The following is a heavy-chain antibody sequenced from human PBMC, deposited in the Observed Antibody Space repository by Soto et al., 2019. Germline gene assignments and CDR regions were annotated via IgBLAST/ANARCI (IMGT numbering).Heavy chain of an antibody. D-gene: IGHD2-15*01. CDR2: IIPIFGTA. CDR1: GGTFSSYA. Sequence: SVKVSCKASGGTFSSYAISWVRQAPGQGLEWMGGIIPIFGTANYAQKFQGRVTITADESTSTAYMEPSSLRSEDTAVYYCARVLLSCSGGSCYAASAFDIWGQGTMVTVSS. CDR3: ARVLLSCSGGSCYAASAFDI. J-gene: IGHJ3*02. V-gene: IGHV1-69*13.